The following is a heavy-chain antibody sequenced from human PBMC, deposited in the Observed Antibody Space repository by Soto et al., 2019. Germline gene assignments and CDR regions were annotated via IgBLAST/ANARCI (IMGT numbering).Heavy chain of an antibody. D-gene: IGHD3-22*01. CDR3: ARDWGGYYDSSGYYIDAFDI. CDR1: GGSFSGYY. V-gene: IGHV4-34*01. Sequence: PSETLSLTCAVYGGSFSGYYWSWIRQPPGKGLEWIGEINHSGSTNYNPSLKSRVTISVDTSKNQFSLKLSSVTAADTAVYYCARDWGGYYDSSGYYIDAFDIWGQGTMVTVSS. CDR2: INHSGST. J-gene: IGHJ3*02.